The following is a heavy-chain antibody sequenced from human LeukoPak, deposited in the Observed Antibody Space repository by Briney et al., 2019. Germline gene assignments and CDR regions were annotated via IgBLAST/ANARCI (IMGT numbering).Heavy chain of an antibody. CDR1: GFTFSSYS. Sequence: PGGSLRLSCAASGFTFSSYSMNWVRQAPGKGLEWVSSISSSSSYIYYADSVKGRFTISRDNAKNSLYLQMNSLRAEDTAVYYCQRDGATVGHGMDVWGQGTTVTVSS. V-gene: IGHV3-21*01. D-gene: IGHD4-23*01. CDR3: QRDGATVGHGMDV. CDR2: ISSSSSYI. J-gene: IGHJ6*02.